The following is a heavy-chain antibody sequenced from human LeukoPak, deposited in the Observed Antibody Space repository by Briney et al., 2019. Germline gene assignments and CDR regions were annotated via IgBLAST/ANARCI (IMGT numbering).Heavy chain of an antibody. V-gene: IGHV3-30-3*01. D-gene: IGHD3-10*01. J-gene: IGHJ4*02. CDR3: ARESLGFGELSYFDY. CDR1: GFTFSSYA. Sequence: PGGSLRLSCAASGFTFSSYAMHWVRQAPGKGLEWVAVISYDGSNNYYADSVKGRFTISRDNSKNTLYLQMNSLRAEDTAVYYCARESLGFGELSYFDYWGQGTLVTVSS. CDR2: ISYDGSNN.